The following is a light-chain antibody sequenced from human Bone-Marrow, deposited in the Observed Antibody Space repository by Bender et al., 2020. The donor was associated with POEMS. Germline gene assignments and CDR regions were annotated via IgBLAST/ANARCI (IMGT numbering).Light chain of an antibody. V-gene: IGLV2-8*01. CDR3: CSYAGRYTFV. Sequence: QSALTQPPSASGSPGQSVTISCTGTSSDVGGYNYVSWYQHHAGRAPKLLIYEVTKRPSGVPDRFSGSKSGDTASLTISGLQAEDEADYFCCSYAGRYTFVFGTVTQVTVL. CDR1: SSDVGGYNY. J-gene: IGLJ1*01. CDR2: EVT.